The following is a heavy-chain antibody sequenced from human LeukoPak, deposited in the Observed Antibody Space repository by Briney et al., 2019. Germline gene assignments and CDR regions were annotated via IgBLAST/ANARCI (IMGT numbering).Heavy chain of an antibody. CDR1: GGXFSGYY. Sequence: SETLSLTCAVYGGXFSGYYCSWIRQPPGKGLEWIGEINHSGSTNYNPSLKSRVTISVDTSKNQFSLKLSSVTAAGTAVYYCASPGSGRHAFDIWGQGTMVTVSS. CDR2: INHSGST. J-gene: IGHJ3*02. V-gene: IGHV4-34*01. D-gene: IGHD3-10*01. CDR3: ASPGSGRHAFDI.